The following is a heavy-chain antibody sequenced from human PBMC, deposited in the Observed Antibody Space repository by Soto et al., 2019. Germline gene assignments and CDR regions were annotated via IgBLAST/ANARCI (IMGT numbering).Heavy chain of an antibody. D-gene: IGHD6-19*01. V-gene: IGHV3-48*02. CDR1: GFTFSSYS. J-gene: IGHJ3*02. Sequence: GGSLRLSCAASGFTFSSYSMNWVRQAPGKGLEWVSYISSSSSTIYYADSVKGRFTISRDNAKNSLYLQMNSLRDEDTAVYYCARDPPTYSSGWLRYDAFDIWGQGTMVTVSS. CDR3: ARDPPTYSSGWLRYDAFDI. CDR2: ISSSSSTI.